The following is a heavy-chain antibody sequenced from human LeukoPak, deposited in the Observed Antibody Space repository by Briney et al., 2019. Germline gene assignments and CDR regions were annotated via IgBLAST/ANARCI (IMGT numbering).Heavy chain of an antibody. CDR1: GYSISSGYY. D-gene: IGHD3-22*01. Sequence: PSETLSLTCTVSGYSISSGYYWGWIRQPPGKGLEWIGSIYHSGRTYYNPSLKSRVTISVDTSKNQFSLKLSSVTAADTAVYYCARGKYYYDSSGYYWHLDYWGQGTLVTVSS. J-gene: IGHJ4*02. V-gene: IGHV4-38-2*02. CDR2: IYHSGRT. CDR3: ARGKYYYDSSGYYWHLDY.